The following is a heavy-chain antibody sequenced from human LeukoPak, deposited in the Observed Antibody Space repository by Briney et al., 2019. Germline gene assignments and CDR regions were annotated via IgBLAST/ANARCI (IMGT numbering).Heavy chain of an antibody. Sequence: GASVKVSCKASGYTFTGYYMHWVRQAPGQGLEWMGWINPNSGGTNYAQKFQGRVTMTRDTSISKAYMELSRLRSDDTAVYYCARVPTYSGYDRNWFDPWGQGTLVTVSS. CDR2: INPNSGGT. CDR3: ARVPTYSGYDRNWFDP. CDR1: GYTFTGYY. J-gene: IGHJ5*02. D-gene: IGHD5-12*01. V-gene: IGHV1-2*02.